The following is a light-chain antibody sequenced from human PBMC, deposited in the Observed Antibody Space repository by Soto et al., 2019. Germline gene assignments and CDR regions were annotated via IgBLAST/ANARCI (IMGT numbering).Light chain of an antibody. CDR1: SSDVGSYNL. CDR3: CSYAGSSTFWV. V-gene: IGLV2-23*01. Sequence: QSALTQPASVSGSPGQSITISCTRTSSDVGSYNLVSWYQQHPGKAPKLMIYEGSKRPSGVSNRFSGSKSGNTASLTISGLQAEDEADYYCCSYAGSSTFWVFGGGTKLTVL. CDR2: EGS. J-gene: IGLJ3*02.